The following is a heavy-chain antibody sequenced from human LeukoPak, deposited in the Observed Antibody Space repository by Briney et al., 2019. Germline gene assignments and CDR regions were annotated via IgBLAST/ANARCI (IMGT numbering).Heavy chain of an antibody. J-gene: IGHJ4*02. CDR3: ARDTGYSGYDYDSYYFDY. CDR2: ISSSGSTI. CDR1: GFTFSDYY. D-gene: IGHD5-12*01. V-gene: IGHV3-11*04. Sequence: PGGSLRLSCAASGFTFSDYYMSWIRQALGKGLEWVSYISSSGSTIYYADSVKGRFTISRDNAKNSLYLQMNSLRAEDTAVYYCARDTGYSGYDYDSYYFDYWGQGTLVTVSS.